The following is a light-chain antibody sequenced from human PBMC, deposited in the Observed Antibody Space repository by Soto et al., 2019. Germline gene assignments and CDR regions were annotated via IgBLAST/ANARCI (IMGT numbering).Light chain of an antibody. J-gene: IGKJ1*01. CDR3: HQYENWPQT. CDR2: GAS. CDR1: QTVSNSY. V-gene: IGKV3-15*01. Sequence: ETVLTQSPGSLSLSLGERGTLSCRASQTVSNSYLAWYQQKPGQAPRLLIYGASTRATGIPARCSGSGSGTEFTLTISSLQSEDFALYYCHQYENWPQTFGQGTKVDIK.